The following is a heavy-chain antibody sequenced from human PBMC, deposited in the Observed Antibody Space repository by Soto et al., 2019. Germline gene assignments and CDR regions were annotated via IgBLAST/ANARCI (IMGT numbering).Heavy chain of an antibody. CDR3: ACSPNSCSSGDY. CDR1: GYTLSGFS. V-gene: IGHV1-24*01. Sequence: ASVKVSCKVSGYTLSGFSMNWVRQAPGKGLEWMGGIDPDNDETNYVEKLQGRVTMTKDTSTDTAYMELSSLRSDDTAVYYCACSPNSCSSGDYWGQGTLVTVSS. D-gene: IGHD6-6*01. CDR2: IDPDNDET. J-gene: IGHJ4*02.